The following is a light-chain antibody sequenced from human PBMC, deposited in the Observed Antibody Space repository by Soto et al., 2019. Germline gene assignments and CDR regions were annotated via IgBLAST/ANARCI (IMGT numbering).Light chain of an antibody. CDR3: MQALHSPQLT. V-gene: IGKV2-28*01. Sequence: DIVMTQSPLSLPVTPGEPASISCRSSQSLLHSDGYNYLDWYLQKPGQSTQLLIYLGSQRASGVPDRFSGSGSGTDFTLKISRVEAEDAGLYYCMQALHSPQLTFGGGTKVEIK. CDR1: QSLLHSDGYNY. CDR2: LGS. J-gene: IGKJ4*01.